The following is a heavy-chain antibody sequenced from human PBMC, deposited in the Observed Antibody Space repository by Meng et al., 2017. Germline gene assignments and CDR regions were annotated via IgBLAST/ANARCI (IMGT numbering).Heavy chain of an antibody. Sequence: QVQVVESGGDVVPPGRSLTLSCAASGFIFSNYEMHWVRQAPGKGLEWVACITKDGSRKYYLGSVRGRFTISRDNSKNTLYLEVNSLRSEDTALYYCARDFDYWGQGTLVTVSS. CDR3: ARDFDY. V-gene: IGHV3-30*16. CDR2: ITKDGSRK. CDR1: GFIFSNYE. J-gene: IGHJ4*02.